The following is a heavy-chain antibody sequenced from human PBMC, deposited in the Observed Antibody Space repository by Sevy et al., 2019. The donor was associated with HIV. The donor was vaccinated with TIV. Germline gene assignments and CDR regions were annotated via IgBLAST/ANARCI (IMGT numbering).Heavy chain of an antibody. CDR3: ARDVVEMATIKTGEDYYGMDV. J-gene: IGHJ6*02. CDR1: GFTFSSYS. Sequence: GGSLRLSCAASGFTFSSYSMNWVRQAPGKGLEWVSYISSSSSTIYYADSVKGRFTISRDNAKNSLYLQMNSLRDEDTAVYYCARDVVEMATIKTGEDYYGMDVWGQGTTVTVSS. CDR2: ISSSSSTI. D-gene: IGHD5-12*01. V-gene: IGHV3-48*02.